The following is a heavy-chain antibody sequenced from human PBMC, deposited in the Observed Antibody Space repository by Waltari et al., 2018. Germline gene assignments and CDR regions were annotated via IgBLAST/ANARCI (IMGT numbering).Heavy chain of an antibody. V-gene: IGHV1-69*05. CDR1: GGTFSSYA. CDR3: ARVKRVSSSWPLGGDYFDY. D-gene: IGHD6-13*01. Sequence: QVQLVQSGAEVKKPGSSVKVSCKASGGTFSSYAISWVRQAPGQGLEWMGGIIPIFGTANYAQKFQGRVTITTDESTSTAYMELSSLRSEDTAVYYCARVKRVSSSWPLGGDYFDYWGQGTLVTVSS. CDR2: IIPIFGTA. J-gene: IGHJ4*02.